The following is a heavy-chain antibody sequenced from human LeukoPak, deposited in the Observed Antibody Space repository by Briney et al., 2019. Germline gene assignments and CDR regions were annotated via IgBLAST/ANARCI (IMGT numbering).Heavy chain of an antibody. Sequence: SETLSLTCAVYGGSFSYYYWSWIRQPPGKGLQWIGEINHSRSTNYNPSLKSRVTISLDTSKNQFSLNLRSVTAADTAVYFCARARAFVWGSYRYIPYYFDPWGQGTLVTVSS. CDR2: INHSRST. J-gene: IGHJ5*02. D-gene: IGHD3-16*02. CDR1: GGSFSYYY. CDR3: ARARAFVWGSYRYIPYYFDP. V-gene: IGHV4-34*01.